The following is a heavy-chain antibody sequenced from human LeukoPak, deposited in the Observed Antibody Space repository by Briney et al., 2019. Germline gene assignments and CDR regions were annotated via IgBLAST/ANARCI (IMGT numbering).Heavy chain of an antibody. V-gene: IGHV4-39*07. CDR1: GGSISSSSYY. CDR3: ARIDYYYDSSGYMY. Sequence: PSETLSLTCTVSGGSISSSSYYWGWIRQPPGKGLEWIGSIYYSGSTYYNPSLKSRVTISVDTSKNQFSLKLSSVTAADTAVYYCARIDYYYDSSGYMYWGQGTLVTVSS. CDR2: IYYSGST. J-gene: IGHJ4*02. D-gene: IGHD3-22*01.